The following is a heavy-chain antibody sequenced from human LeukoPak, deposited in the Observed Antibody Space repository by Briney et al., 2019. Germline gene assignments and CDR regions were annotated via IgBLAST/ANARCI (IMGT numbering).Heavy chain of an antibody. CDR3: ARDLYSAGDY. D-gene: IGHD1-26*01. CDR1: GFAFSTYW. J-gene: IGHJ4*02. CDR2: INSDGSST. Sequence: GGSLRLSCAASGFAFSTYWMHWVRQAPGKGLVWVSRINSDGSSTTYADSVKGRFTISRDNAMDTLYLQMTSLRAEDTAVYYCARDLYSAGDYWGQGTLVTVSS. V-gene: IGHV3-74*03.